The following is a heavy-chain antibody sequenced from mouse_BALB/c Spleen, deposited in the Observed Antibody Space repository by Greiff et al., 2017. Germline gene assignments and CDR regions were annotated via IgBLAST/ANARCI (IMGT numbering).Heavy chain of an antibody. CDR2: INPNNGGT. V-gene: IGHV1-18*01. D-gene: IGHD2-1*01. Sequence: EVQLQQSGPELVKPGASVKIPCKASGYTFTDYNMDWVKQSHGKSLEWIGDINPNNGGTIYNQKFKGKATLTVDKSSSTAYMELRSLTSEDTAVYYCARGLYYGNYLDYWGQGTTLTVSS. CDR1: GYTFTDYN. J-gene: IGHJ2*01. CDR3: ARGLYYGNYLDY.